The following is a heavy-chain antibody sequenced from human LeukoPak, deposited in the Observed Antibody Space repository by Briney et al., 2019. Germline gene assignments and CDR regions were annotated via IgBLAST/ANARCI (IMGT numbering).Heavy chain of an antibody. J-gene: IGHJ4*02. CDR2: ISGSGGST. D-gene: IGHD3-22*01. V-gene: IGHV3-23*01. Sequence: PGGSLRLSCAASGFTFSSYAMSWVRQAPGKGREWVSAISGSGGSTYYADSVKGRFTISRDNSKNTLYLQMNSLRAEDTAVYYCAKDQIRYYDSSGYYSGLDYWGQGTLVTVSS. CDR3: AKDQIRYYDSSGYYSGLDY. CDR1: GFTFSSYA.